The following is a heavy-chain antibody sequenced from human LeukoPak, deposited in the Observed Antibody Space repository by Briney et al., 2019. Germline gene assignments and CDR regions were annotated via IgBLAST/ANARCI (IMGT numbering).Heavy chain of an antibody. Sequence: SETLSLTCDVSGGSISSGLYSWSWIRQPLGKGLEWIGYIYHTGSTYYNPSLKSRVTISVDTSKNQFSLRLSSVTAADTAVYYCARLQYCSGTSCYWFGPWGQGTLVTVSS. CDR3: ARLQYCSGTSCYWFGP. D-gene: IGHD2-2*01. V-gene: IGHV4-30-2*01. CDR2: IYHTGST. CDR1: GGSISSGLYS. J-gene: IGHJ5*02.